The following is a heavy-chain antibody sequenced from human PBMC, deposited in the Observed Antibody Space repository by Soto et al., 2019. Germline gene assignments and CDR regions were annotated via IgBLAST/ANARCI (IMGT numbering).Heavy chain of an antibody. CDR2: IYYSGST. CDR3: ARVYGDWYFDY. J-gene: IGHJ4*02. D-gene: IGHD4-17*01. Sequence: SETLSLTCTVSGVSISSGGYYWSWIRQHPGKGLEWIGYIYYSGSTYYNPSLKSRVTISVDTSKNQFSLKLSSVTAADTAVYYCARVYGDWYFDYWGQGTLVTVSS. V-gene: IGHV4-31*03. CDR1: GVSISSGGYY.